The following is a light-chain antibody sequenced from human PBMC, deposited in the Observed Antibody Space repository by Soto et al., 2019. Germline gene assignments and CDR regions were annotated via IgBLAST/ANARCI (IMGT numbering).Light chain of an antibody. Sequence: NFMLTQPHSVSESPGKTVTISCTRSSGSIASNYVQWYQQRPGSAPTTVICEDNQRPSGVPDRFSGSIDSSSNSASLTISGLKTEDEADYYCQSYDSSNVVFGGGTKLTVL. J-gene: IGLJ2*01. CDR1: SGSIASNY. V-gene: IGLV6-57*04. CDR2: EDN. CDR3: QSYDSSNVV.